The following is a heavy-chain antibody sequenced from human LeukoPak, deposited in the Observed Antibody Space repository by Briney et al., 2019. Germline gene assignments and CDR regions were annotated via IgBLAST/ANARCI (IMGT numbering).Heavy chain of an antibody. CDR2: IYPGDSDT. Sequence: GESLKISCKGSGYSFTSYWIGWVRQMPGKGLEWMGIIYPGDSDTRYSPSFQGQVTISADKSISTAYLQWSSLKASDTATYYCARLDSYGYNSYYGMDVWGQGTTVTVSS. V-gene: IGHV5-51*01. D-gene: IGHD5-18*01. CDR3: ARLDSYGYNSYYGMDV. J-gene: IGHJ6*02. CDR1: GYSFTSYW.